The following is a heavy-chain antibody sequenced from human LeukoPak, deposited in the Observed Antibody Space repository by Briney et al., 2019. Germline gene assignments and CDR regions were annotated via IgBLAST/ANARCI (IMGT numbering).Heavy chain of an antibody. V-gene: IGHV1-24*01. J-gene: IGHJ3*02. CDR2: FDPEDGET. Sequence: APGKVSCTLSGYTLTELSMHGVRQSPRKRLKCMGGFDPEDGETIYAQKFQGRVTMTEDTSTDTAYMELSSLRSEDTAVYFCATGRASQVTVAFDIWGQGTMVTVSS. CDR3: ATGRASQVTVAFDI. D-gene: IGHD1-26*01. CDR1: GYTLTELS.